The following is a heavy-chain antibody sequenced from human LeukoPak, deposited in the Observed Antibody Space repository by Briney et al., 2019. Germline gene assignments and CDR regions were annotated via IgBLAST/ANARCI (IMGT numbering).Heavy chain of an antibody. J-gene: IGHJ5*02. V-gene: IGHV3-30-3*01. Sequence: GRSLRLSCAASGFTFSSYAMHWVRQAPGKGLEGVAVISYDGSNKYYADSVKGRFTISRDNSKNTLYLQMNSLRAEDTAVYYCARDSPNCSGGSCYPTGDWFDPWGQGTLVTVSS. CDR1: GFTFSSYA. CDR2: ISYDGSNK. D-gene: IGHD2-15*01. CDR3: ARDSPNCSGGSCYPTGDWFDP.